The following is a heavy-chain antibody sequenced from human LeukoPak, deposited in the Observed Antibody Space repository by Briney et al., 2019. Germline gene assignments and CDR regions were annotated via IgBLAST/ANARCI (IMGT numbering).Heavy chain of an antibody. J-gene: IGHJ4*02. Sequence: PGGSLRLSCVASGFTFSNFGMHWVRQAPGKGLEWLTFIRHDGTENFYADSESGRFTITRDNSRNTLYRQVNSLGPEDTAVYCGARLMVGQAGVGATHLDYWGQGTLFSVSS. D-gene: IGHD1-26*01. CDR2: IRHDGTEN. CDR1: GFTFSNFG. V-gene: IGHV3-30*02. CDR3: ARLMVGQAGVGATHLDY.